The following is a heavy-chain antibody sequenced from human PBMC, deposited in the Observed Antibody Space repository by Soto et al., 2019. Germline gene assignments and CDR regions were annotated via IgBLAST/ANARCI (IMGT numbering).Heavy chain of an antibody. CDR3: ARGQQGYYDSSGYNWFDP. CDR1: GGTFSSYA. Sequence: ASVKVCCKASGGTFSSYASRWVRQAPGQGLEWMGGIIPIFGTANYAQKFQGRVMITADESTSTAYMELSSLRSEDTAVYYCARGQQGYYDSSGYNWFDPWGQGTLVTVSS. V-gene: IGHV1-69*13. D-gene: IGHD3-22*01. J-gene: IGHJ5*02. CDR2: IIPIFGTA.